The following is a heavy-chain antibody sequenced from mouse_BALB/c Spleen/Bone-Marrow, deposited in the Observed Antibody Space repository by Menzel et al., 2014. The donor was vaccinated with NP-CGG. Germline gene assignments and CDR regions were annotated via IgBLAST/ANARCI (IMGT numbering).Heavy chain of an antibody. D-gene: IGHD2-1*01. J-gene: IGHJ2*01. CDR2: INPGSGGT. V-gene: IGHV1-54*01. CDR1: GYAFTNYL. Sequence: VQLVESGAELVRPGTSVKVSCKASGYAFTNYLIEWVKQRPGQGLEWIGVINPGSGGTNYNEKFKGKATLTADKSSSTAYMQLSSLTSDGSAVYFCARIYYGNYYWGQGTTLTVSS. CDR3: ARIYYGNYY.